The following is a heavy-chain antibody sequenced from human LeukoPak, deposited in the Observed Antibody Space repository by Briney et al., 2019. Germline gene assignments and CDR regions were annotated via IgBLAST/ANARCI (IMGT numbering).Heavy chain of an antibody. CDR3: ARGDYYDFQNGHLDH. V-gene: IGHV1-18*04. J-gene: IGHJ4*02. Sequence: ASVKVSCKASGYTFTGYYMHWVRQAPGQGLEWMGWISAYNGNTNYAQKFQGRVTMTTDTSTTAYMELRSLRTDDTAVYYCARGDYYDFQNGHLDHWGQGTLLTVSS. CDR1: GYTFTGYY. D-gene: IGHD3-3*01. CDR2: ISAYNGNT.